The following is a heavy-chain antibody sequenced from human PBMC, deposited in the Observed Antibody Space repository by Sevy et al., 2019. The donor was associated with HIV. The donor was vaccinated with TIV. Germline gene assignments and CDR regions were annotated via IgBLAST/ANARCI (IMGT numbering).Heavy chain of an antibody. CDR3: ASFAATGYYGMDV. CDR2: IYYSGST. J-gene: IGHJ6*02. V-gene: IGHV4-59*13. D-gene: IGHD6-13*01. Sequence: SETLSLTCTVSGGSISSYYWSWIRQPPGKGLEWFGYIYYSGSTNYNPSLKSRVTISVDTSKNQFSLKLSSVTAADTAVYYCASFAATGYYGMDVWGQGTTVTVSS. CDR1: GGSISSYY.